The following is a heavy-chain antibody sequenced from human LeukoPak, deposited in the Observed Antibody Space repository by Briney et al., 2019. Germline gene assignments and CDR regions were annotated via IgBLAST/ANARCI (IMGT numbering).Heavy chain of an antibody. CDR1: GGSISSSAHW. V-gene: IGHV4-30-4*01. CDR2: IYYTGST. Sequence: NTSETLSLTCSVSGGSISSSAHWWSWIRQPPGKGLEWIGYIYYTGSTYFHPTLQSRPTMSVDTSNNQFSLELSSVTAADTAVYYCARNIPALVPVDWGRGTLVTVSS. CDR3: ARNIPALVPVD. D-gene: IGHD5-18*01. J-gene: IGHJ4*02.